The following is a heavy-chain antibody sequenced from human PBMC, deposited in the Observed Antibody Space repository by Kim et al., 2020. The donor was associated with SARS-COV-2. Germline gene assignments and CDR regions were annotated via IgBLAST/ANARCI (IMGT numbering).Heavy chain of an antibody. V-gene: IGHV4-30-2*04. Sequence: LESRVTISVDTSKNQFSLKLSSVTAADTAVYYGARFKPANYYYYYGMDVWGQGTTVTVSS. J-gene: IGHJ6*02. CDR3: ARFKPANYYYYYGMDV. D-gene: IGHD2-2*01.